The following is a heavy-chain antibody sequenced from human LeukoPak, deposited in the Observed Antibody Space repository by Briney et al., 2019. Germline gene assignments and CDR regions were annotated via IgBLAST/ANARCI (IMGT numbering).Heavy chain of an antibody. D-gene: IGHD3-10*01. V-gene: IGHV1-46*01. J-gene: IGHJ5*02. CDR2: INPSGGSI. CDR1: GYIFTSYY. Sequence: ASVKVSCKASGYIFTSYYMYWVRQAPGQGLEWMGIINPSGGSIRYAQKFQGRVTMTRDTSTSTVYMELSSLRSEDTAVYYCARVGLWFGDYNNWFDPWGQGTLVTVSS. CDR3: ARVGLWFGDYNNWFDP.